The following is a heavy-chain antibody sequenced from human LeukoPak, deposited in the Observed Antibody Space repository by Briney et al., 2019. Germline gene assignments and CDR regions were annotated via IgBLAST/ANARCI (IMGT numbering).Heavy chain of an antibody. CDR3: ARVVGATYLDY. CDR2: ISPSGGST. D-gene: IGHD1-26*01. CDR1: GYTFTSYY. J-gene: IGHJ4*02. Sequence: ASVKVSCKASGYTFTSYYMHWVRQAPGQGLEWMGIISPSGGSTSYAQKFQGRVTMTRDMSTSTVYMELSSLRSEDTAVYYCARVVGATYLDYWGQGTLVTVSS. V-gene: IGHV1-46*01.